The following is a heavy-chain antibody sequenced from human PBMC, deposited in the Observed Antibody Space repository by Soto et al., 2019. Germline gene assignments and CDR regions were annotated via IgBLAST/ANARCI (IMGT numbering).Heavy chain of an antibody. Sequence: PSETLSLTCAVYGGSFSGYYWSWIRQPPGKGLEWIGEVNHSGSTNYNPSLKSRVTISVDTSKNQFSLKLNSVTAADAAVYFCARDVGGNNSGPVVYWGRGTLVTVSS. CDR1: GGSFSGYY. V-gene: IGHV4-34*01. J-gene: IGHJ4*02. CDR3: ARDVGGNNSGPVVY. CDR2: VNHSGST. D-gene: IGHD5-18*01.